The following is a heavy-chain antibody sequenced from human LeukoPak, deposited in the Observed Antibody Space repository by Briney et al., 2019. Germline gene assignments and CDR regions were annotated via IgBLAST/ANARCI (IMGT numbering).Heavy chain of an antibody. V-gene: IGHV1-69*13. D-gene: IGHD5-18*01. CDR2: IIPIFGTA. CDR1: GGTFSSYA. J-gene: IGHJ4*02. Sequence: GASVKVSCKASGGTFSSYAISWVRQAPGQGLEWMGGIIPIFGTANYAQKFQGRVTITADESTSTAYKELSSLRSEDTAVYYCARGPLGWDTAMLGIDYWGQGTLVTVSS. CDR3: ARGPLGWDTAMLGIDY.